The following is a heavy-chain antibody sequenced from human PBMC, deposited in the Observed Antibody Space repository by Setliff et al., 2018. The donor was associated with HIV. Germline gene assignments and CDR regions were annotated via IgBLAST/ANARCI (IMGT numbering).Heavy chain of an antibody. Sequence: SETLSLTCTVSGGSISSGSYYWSWIRQPAGKGLEWIGRIYSSGSTKYNPSLKSRVTISVDTSKNQFSLKLSSVTAADTAVYYCARHGPLGYCSNGVCYRYYFDYWGQGTLVTVSS. D-gene: IGHD2-8*01. J-gene: IGHJ4*02. CDR3: ARHGPLGYCSNGVCYRYYFDY. V-gene: IGHV4-61*02. CDR2: IYSSGST. CDR1: GGSISSGSYY.